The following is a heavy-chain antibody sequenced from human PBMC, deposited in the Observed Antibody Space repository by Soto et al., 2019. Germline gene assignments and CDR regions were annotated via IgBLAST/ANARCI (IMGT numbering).Heavy chain of an antibody. J-gene: IGHJ6*02. Sequence: PGGSLRLSCAASGFTFSSYGMHWVRRAPGKGLEWVAVIWYDGSNKYYADSVKGRFTISRDNSKNTLYLQMNSLRAEDTAVYYCARDSRNSGYDFNYYYGMDVWGQGTTVTVSS. CDR3: ARDSRNSGYDFNYYYGMDV. D-gene: IGHD5-12*01. V-gene: IGHV3-33*01. CDR2: IWYDGSNK. CDR1: GFTFSSYG.